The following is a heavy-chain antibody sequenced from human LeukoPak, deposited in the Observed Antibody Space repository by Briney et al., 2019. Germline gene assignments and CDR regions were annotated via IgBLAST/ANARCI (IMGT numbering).Heavy chain of an antibody. J-gene: IGHJ4*02. D-gene: IGHD3-22*01. V-gene: IGHV3-30-3*01. CDR1: GCTLSSYA. CDR3: AKGEYYDSSGFLEY. CDR2: ISYDGSNK. Sequence: PGGSLRLSCAASGCTLSSYAMHWIRQVPGKGLEWVAVISYDGSNKYYADSVKGRFTISRDNSKNTLYLQMNSLRAEDTAVYYCAKGEYYDSSGFLEYWGQGTLVTVSS.